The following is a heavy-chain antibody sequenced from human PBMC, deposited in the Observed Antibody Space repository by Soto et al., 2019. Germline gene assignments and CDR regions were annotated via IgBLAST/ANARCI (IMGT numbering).Heavy chain of an antibody. CDR1: GFTFSNHA. CDR3: ARDAIAMVRGTNNWFDP. CDR2: ISGNGIST. V-gene: IGHV3-23*01. D-gene: IGHD3-10*01. J-gene: IGHJ5*02. Sequence: EVQLLESGGGLVQPGGSLRLSCAASGFTFSNHAMSWVRQAPGKGLEWVSAISGNGISTDYADSVRGRFTISRDNSKNTLYLQINRLRADDTAVSYCARDAIAMVRGTNNWFDPWGQGTLVTVST.